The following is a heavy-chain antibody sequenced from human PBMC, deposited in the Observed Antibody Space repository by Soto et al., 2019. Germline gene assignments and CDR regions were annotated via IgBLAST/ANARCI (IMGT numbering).Heavy chain of an antibody. CDR2: IKSKTSGGTT. Sequence: GGSLRLACAASGFTFSNAWVSWVRQAPGKGLEWVGRIKSKTSGGTTDYAAPVIGRFTISRDDSKNTLYLQMNSLKTEDTAVYYCTTDDPINRSWGQGTLVTVSS. J-gene: IGHJ5*02. CDR1: GFTFSNAW. CDR3: TTDDPINRS. V-gene: IGHV3-15*01.